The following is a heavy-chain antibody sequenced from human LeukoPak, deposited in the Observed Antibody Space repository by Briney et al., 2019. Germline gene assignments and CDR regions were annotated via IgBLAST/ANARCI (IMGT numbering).Heavy chain of an antibody. V-gene: IGHV3-30*03. Sequence: GSLRLSCAASGFTFSSYGMHWVRQAPGKGLEWVAVISYDGSNKYYADSVKGRFTISRDNAKNSVFLQMNSLRAEDTAVYYCAAVIDYWGQGTLVTVSS. CDR1: GFTFSSYG. CDR2: ISYDGSNK. J-gene: IGHJ4*02. CDR3: AAVIDY.